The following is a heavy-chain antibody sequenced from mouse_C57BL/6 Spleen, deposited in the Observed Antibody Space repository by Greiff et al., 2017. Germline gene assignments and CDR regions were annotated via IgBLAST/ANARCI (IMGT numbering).Heavy chain of an antibody. D-gene: IGHD1-1*01. CDR3: ARSLNYYGSSYKDY. J-gene: IGHJ2*01. CDR2: IYPGSGST. Sequence: QVQLQQPGAELVKPGASVKMSCKASGYTFTSYWITWVKQRPGQGLEWIGDIYPGSGSTNYNEKFKSKATLTVDTSSSTAYMELRSLTSEDSAVYFCARSLNYYGSSYKDYWGQGTTLTVSS. CDR1: GYTFTSYW. V-gene: IGHV1-55*01.